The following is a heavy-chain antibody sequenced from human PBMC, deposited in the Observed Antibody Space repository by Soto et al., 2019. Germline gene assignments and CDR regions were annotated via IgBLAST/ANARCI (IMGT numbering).Heavy chain of an antibody. V-gene: IGHV4-30-4*01. CDR1: GGSISSGDYY. CDR2: IYYSGST. CDR3: ARVDYYGSGGYYYYYGMDV. J-gene: IGHJ6*02. D-gene: IGHD3-10*01. Sequence: QVQLQESGPGLVKPSQTLSLTCTVSGGSISSGDYYWSWIRQPPGKGLEWIGYIYYSGSTYYNPSLKSRVTISADTSKNQFSLKLSSVTAADTAVYYCARVDYYGSGGYYYYYGMDVWGQGTTVTVSS.